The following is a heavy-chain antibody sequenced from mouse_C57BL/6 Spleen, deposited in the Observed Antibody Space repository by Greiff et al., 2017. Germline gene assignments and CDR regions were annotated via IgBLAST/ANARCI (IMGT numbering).Heavy chain of an antibody. J-gene: IGHJ4*01. D-gene: IGHD2-3*01. V-gene: IGHV5-6*01. CDR3: ADLSRF. CDR1: GFTFSSYG. CDR2: ISSGGSYT. Sequence: EVKLMESGGDLVKPGGSLKLSCAASGFTFSSYGMSWVRQTPDKRLEWVATISSGGSYTYYPDSVKGRFTISRDNAKNTLYLQMSSLKSEDTATYYCADLSRFWGQGTSVTVSS.